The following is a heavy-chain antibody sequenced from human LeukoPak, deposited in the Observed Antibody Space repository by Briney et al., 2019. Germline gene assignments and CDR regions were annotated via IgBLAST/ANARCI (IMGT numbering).Heavy chain of an antibody. CDR3: ARVTTIFGVDYFDY. CDR2: IIPIFGTA. V-gene: IGHV1-69*13. Sequence: SVKVSCKASGGTFSSYAISWVRQSPGQGLEWMGGIIPIFGTANYAQKFQGRVTITADESTSTAYMELSSLRSEDTAVYYCARVTTIFGVDYFDYWGQGTLVTVSS. CDR1: GGTFSSYA. D-gene: IGHD3-3*01. J-gene: IGHJ4*02.